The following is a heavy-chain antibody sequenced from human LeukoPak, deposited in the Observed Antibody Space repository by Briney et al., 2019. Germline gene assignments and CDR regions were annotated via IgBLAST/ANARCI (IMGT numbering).Heavy chain of an antibody. D-gene: IGHD3-10*01. CDR1: GGSFSGYY. Sequence: SETLSLTCAVYGGSFSGYYCSWIRQPPGKGLEWIGEINHSGSTNYNPSLKSRVTISVDTSKNQFSLKLSSVTAADTAVYYCARASKLLWFGEWWFDPWGQGTLVTVSS. CDR2: INHSGST. CDR3: ARASKLLWFGEWWFDP. J-gene: IGHJ5*02. V-gene: IGHV4-34*01.